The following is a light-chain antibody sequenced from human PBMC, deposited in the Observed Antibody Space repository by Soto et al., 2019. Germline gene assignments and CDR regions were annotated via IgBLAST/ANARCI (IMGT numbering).Light chain of an antibody. J-gene: IGKJ4*01. CDR1: QSVLYSSNNKNY. Sequence: DIVMTQSPDSLAVSLGERATINCKSSQSVLYSSNNKNYLAWYQQKPGQPPTLLIYWASTRESGVPDRFSGSGSGTDFTLTISSLQAEDVAVYYCQQYYSTPLTFGGGTNVEIK. V-gene: IGKV4-1*01. CDR2: WAS. CDR3: QQYYSTPLT.